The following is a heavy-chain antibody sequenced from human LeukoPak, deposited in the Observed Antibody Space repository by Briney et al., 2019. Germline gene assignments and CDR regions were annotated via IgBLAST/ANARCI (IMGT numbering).Heavy chain of an antibody. Sequence: TLSLTCTVSGGSISSGGYYWSWIRQHPGKGLEWIGYIYYSGSTYYNPSLKSRVTISVDTSKNQFSLKLSSVTAADTAVYYCARAFRDGYNYGNWFDPWGQGTLVTVSS. V-gene: IGHV4-31*03. CDR2: IYYSGST. D-gene: IGHD5-24*01. CDR3: ARAFRDGYNYGNWFDP. CDR1: GGSISSGGYY. J-gene: IGHJ5*02.